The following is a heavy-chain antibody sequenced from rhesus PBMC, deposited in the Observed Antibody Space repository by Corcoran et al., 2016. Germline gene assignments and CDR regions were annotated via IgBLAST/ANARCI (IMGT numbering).Heavy chain of an antibody. CDR3: ARGGGTAAFDY. CDR2: IDGNIAGT. D-gene: IGHD1-44*01. J-gene: IGHJ4*01. V-gene: IGHV4-81*01. Sequence: QLQLQESGPGLVKPSETLSLTCAVSGGSISGYYWSWIRQPPGKGLEWIGNIDGNIAGTNYNPSIKSRVTISKDTSKNQFSLKLTSVTAADTAGYYCARGGGTAAFDYWGQGVLVTVSS. CDR1: GGSISGYY.